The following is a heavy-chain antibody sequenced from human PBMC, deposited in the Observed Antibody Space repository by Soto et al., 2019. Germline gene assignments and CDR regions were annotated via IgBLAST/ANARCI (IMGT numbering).Heavy chain of an antibody. CDR3: ARGRFRRTWFDP. D-gene: IGHD3-16*01. CDR1: GYTFTNYD. CDR2: MNPDSGNT. Sequence: QVQLVQSGAEVKKPGASVKVSCKASGYTFTNYDIHWVRQATGQGLEWMGWMNPDSGNTGQSKQFQGRDTMTRDISISTAYMEMSSLRSEDTAVYYCARGRFRRTWFDPWGQGTRVTVSS. J-gene: IGHJ5*02. V-gene: IGHV1-8*01.